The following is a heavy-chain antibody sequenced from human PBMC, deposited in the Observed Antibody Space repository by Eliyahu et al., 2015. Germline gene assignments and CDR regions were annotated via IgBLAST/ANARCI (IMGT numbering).Heavy chain of an antibody. CDR2: ISKSGST. D-gene: IGHD1-1*01. Sequence: QLQLQESGPGLVKPDLPAECVLHVCPRSRHSHPGLRHPPILCQPPGKGLEWIGSISKSGSTYYNPSLKSRVTISVDTSKNQFSLRLSXVTAADAAVYYCARRVSNYRYFDLWGRATLVTVSS. CDR3: ARRVSNYRYFDL. CDR1: SRHSHPGLR. J-gene: IGHJ2*01. V-gene: IGHV4-39*01.